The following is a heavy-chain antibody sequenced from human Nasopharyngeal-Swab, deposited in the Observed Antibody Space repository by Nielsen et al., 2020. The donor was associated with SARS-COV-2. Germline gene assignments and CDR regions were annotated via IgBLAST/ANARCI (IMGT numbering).Heavy chain of an antibody. Sequence: SENLSLTCTVSGGSISNYYWSWIRQPPGKRLEWIGYIYNSGRTTDYNPSLRSRVTISLDTSKNQFSLKLSSVTAADTAVYYCARGGDGGLAHFDYWGQGNLVTVSS. D-gene: IGHD2-21*01. CDR1: GGSISNYY. CDR3: ARGGDGGLAHFDY. V-gene: IGHV4-59*01. J-gene: IGHJ4*02. CDR2: IYNSGRTT.